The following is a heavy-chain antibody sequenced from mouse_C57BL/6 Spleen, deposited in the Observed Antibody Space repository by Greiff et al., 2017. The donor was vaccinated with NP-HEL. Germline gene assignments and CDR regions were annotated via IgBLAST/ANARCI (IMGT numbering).Heavy chain of an antibody. J-gene: IGHJ4*01. CDR3: AKHKGSWDEGYAMDY. Sequence: VKVVESGPGLVAPSQSLSITCTVSGFSLTSYGVDWVRQPPGKGLEWLGVIWGGGSTNYNSALMSRLSISKDNSKSQVVLKMNSLQTDDAAMYYCAKHKGSWDEGYAMDYWGQGTSVTVSS. D-gene: IGHD4-1*01. CDR2: IWGGGST. CDR1: GFSLTSYG. V-gene: IGHV2-9*01.